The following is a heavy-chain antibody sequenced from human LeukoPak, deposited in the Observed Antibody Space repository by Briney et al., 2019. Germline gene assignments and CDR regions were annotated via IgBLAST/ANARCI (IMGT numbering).Heavy chain of an antibody. CDR1: GGSISTYY. Sequence: SETLSLTCTDSGGSISTYYWSWIRQPPGKGLEWIVYIYYTGSTSYNPSLKSRVTISVVTSKNQFSMKLSSVAAADTAVYCCARYRAGLDAFDIWGQGTMVTVSS. CDR3: ARYRAGLDAFDI. J-gene: IGHJ3*02. D-gene: IGHD6-19*01. V-gene: IGHV4-59*08. CDR2: IYYTGST.